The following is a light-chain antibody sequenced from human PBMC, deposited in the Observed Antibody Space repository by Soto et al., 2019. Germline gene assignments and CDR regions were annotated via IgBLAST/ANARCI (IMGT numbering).Light chain of an antibody. CDR1: HSISTN. V-gene: IGKV3-15*01. J-gene: IGKJ2*01. CDR3: QQYNNWPYT. CDR2: GAS. Sequence: EIVMTQSPATLSVSPGERASLSCRASHSISTNLAWYQQTPGQAPRLLIHGASTRATGIPAMFSGSGSGTEFTLTISSLQSEDFAIYYCQQYNNWPYTFGQGTKVEIK.